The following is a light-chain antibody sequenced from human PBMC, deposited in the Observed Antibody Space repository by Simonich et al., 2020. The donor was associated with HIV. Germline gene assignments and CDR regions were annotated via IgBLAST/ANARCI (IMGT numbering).Light chain of an antibody. J-gene: IGLJ2*01. V-gene: IGLV2-14*03. CDR1: SSDVGGYNY. Sequence: QSALTQPASVSGSPGQSITISCTGTSSDVGGYNYVSWYQQHPGKSPKLMIYDVSKRPAVVSNRFSGSKSGNTASLTISGLQAEDEADYYCSSYTSSIDVVFGGGTKLTVL. CDR3: SSYTSSIDVV. CDR2: DVS.